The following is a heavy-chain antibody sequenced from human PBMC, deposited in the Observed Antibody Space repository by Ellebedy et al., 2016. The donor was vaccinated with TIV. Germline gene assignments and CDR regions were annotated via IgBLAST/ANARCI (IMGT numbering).Heavy chain of an antibody. V-gene: IGHV1-18*01. CDR3: ARTDDYYDSSAVNY. D-gene: IGHD3-22*01. CDR2: ISAYNGNT. J-gene: IGHJ4*02. Sequence: ASVKVSCXASGYTFTSYGISWVRQAPGQGLEWMGWISAYNGNTNYAQKLQGRVTMTTDTSTSTAYMELRSLRSDDTAVYYCARTDDYYDSSAVNYWGQGTLVTVSS. CDR1: GYTFTSYG.